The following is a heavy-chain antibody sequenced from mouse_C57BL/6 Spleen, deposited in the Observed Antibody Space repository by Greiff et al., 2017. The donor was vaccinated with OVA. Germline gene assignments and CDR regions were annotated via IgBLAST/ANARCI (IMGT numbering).Heavy chain of an antibody. CDR1: GFTFSSYA. Sequence: EVQLVESGGGLVKPGGSLKLSCAASGFTFSSYAMSWVRQTPEKRLEWVATISDGGSYTYYPDNVKGRFTISRDNAKNNLYLQMSHLKSEDTAMYYCAREGEAAQATFAYWGQGTLVTVSA. CDR2: ISDGGSYT. V-gene: IGHV5-4*01. D-gene: IGHD3-2*02. CDR3: AREGEAAQATFAY. J-gene: IGHJ3*01.